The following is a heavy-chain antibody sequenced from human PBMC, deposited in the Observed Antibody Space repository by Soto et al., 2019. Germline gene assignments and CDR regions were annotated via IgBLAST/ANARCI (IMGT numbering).Heavy chain of an antibody. V-gene: IGHV1-18*01. J-gene: IGHJ5*02. Sequence: ASVKVSCKVSGYTLTELSMHWVRQAPGKGLEWMGWISTYNGNTNYAQKLQGRVTMTTDTSTSTAYMELRSLRSDDTAVYYCARGFRVAATRWWFDPWGQGTLVTVSS. CDR1: GYTLTELS. CDR2: ISTYNGNT. CDR3: ARGFRVAATRWWFDP. D-gene: IGHD2-15*01.